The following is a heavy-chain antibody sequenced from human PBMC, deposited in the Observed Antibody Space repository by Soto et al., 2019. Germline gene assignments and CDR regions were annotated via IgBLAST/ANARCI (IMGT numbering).Heavy chain of an antibody. CDR2: ISSSSSYI. V-gene: IGHV3-21*01. D-gene: IGHD4-4*01. CDR3: ATKGPLTTKRGFDP. CDR1: GFTFSSYS. J-gene: IGHJ5*02. Sequence: LRLSCAASGFTFSSYSMNWVRQAPGKGLEWVSSISSSSSYIYYADSVKGRFTISRDNAKNSLYLQMNSLRAEDTAVYYCATKGPLTTKRGFDPWGQGTLVP.